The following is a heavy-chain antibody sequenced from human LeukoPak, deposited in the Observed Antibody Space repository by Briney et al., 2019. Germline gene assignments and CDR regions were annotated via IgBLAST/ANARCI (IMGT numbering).Heavy chain of an antibody. Sequence: APVKVSCKASGYTFTSYAIYWVRQAPGQGLEWMGWVNTNTGNPTYAQGFTRRFVFSLDTSVSTAYLQISSLKAEDTAVYYCARDPAAVARYAFDIGGQGKMVSVS. CDR2: VNTNTGNP. CDR3: ARDPAAVARYAFDI. J-gene: IGHJ3*02. V-gene: IGHV7-4-1*02. CDR1: GYTFTSYA. D-gene: IGHD6-19*01.